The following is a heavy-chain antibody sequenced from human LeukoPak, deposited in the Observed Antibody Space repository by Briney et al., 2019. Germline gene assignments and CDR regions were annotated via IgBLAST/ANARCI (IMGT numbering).Heavy chain of an antibody. D-gene: IGHD2-15*01. CDR3: ARVVAATPFFDY. J-gene: IGHJ4*02. CDR2: IYYSGST. CDR1: GGSISSGGYY. Sequence: SETLSLTCTVSGGSISSGGYYWSWIRQHPGKGLEWIGYIYYSGSTYYNPSLKSRVTISVDTSKNQFSLKLSSVTAADTAVYYCARVVAATPFFDYWGQGTLATVS. V-gene: IGHV4-31*03.